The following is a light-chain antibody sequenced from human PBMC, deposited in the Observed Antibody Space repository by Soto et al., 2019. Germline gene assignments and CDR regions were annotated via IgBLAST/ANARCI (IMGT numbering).Light chain of an antibody. CDR2: AAS. CDR1: QSISSY. Sequence: DLQMTQSPSSLSACVGDRVTITCRASQSISSYLNWYQQKPGKAPKLLIYAASSLQSGVPSRFSGSGSGTDFTLTISSLQPEDFATYYCQQSYSTPPTFGQGTRLEIK. CDR3: QQSYSTPPT. J-gene: IGKJ5*01. V-gene: IGKV1-39*01.